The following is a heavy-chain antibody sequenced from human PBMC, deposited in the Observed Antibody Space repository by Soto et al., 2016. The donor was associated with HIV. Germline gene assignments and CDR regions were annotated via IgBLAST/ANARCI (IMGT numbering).Heavy chain of an antibody. CDR2: IWYDGSNK. CDR3: ARDSTDGSGIILIYYYYYGMDV. Sequence: VQLVESGGGVVQPGRSLRLSCAASGFTFSSYGMHWVRQAPGKGLEWVAVIWYDGSNKYYADSVKGRFTISRDNSKNTLYLQMNSLRAEDTAVYYCARDSTDGSGIILIYYYYYGMDVWGQGTTVTVSS. CDR1: GFTFSSYG. V-gene: IGHV3-33*01. D-gene: IGHD3-10*01. J-gene: IGHJ6*02.